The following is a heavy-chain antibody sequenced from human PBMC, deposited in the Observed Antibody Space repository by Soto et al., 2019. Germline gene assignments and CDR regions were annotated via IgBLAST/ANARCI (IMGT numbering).Heavy chain of an antibody. Sequence: GASVKVSCKASGYTFTSYGISWVRQAPGQGLEWMGWISAYNGNTNYAQKLQGRVTMTTDTSTSTAYMELRSLRSDDTAVYYCARTNSSSWCRWYFDYWGQGTLVTVSS. CDR1: GYTFTSYG. J-gene: IGHJ4*02. V-gene: IGHV1-18*01. CDR2: ISAYNGNT. CDR3: ARTNSSSWCRWYFDY. D-gene: IGHD6-13*01.